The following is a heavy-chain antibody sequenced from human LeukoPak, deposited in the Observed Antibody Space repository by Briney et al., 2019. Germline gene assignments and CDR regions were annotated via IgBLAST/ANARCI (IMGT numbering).Heavy chain of an antibody. CDR1: GYTFTSYY. J-gene: IGHJ4*02. V-gene: IGHV1-46*01. Sequence: GASVKVSCKASGYTFTSYYMHWVRQAPGQGLEWMGIINPSGGSTSYAQKFQGRVTMTRDTSTSTVCMELSSLRSEDTAVYYCARDSGSYPSDYWGQGTLVTVSS. CDR2: INPSGGST. CDR3: ARDSGSYPSDY. D-gene: IGHD1-26*01.